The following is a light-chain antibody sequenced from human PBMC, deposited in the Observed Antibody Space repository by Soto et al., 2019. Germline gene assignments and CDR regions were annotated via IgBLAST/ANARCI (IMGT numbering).Light chain of an antibody. J-gene: IGLJ1*01. V-gene: IGLV2-8*01. Sequence: QSALTQPPSASGSPGQSVTISCTGTSSDVGGYNYVSWYQLHPGKAPKLMIYEVTNRPSGVPDRFSGSKSGNTASLTVSGLQAEDEADYYCSSYAGSSNVFGTGTKLTVL. CDR2: EVT. CDR1: SSDVGGYNY. CDR3: SSYAGSSNV.